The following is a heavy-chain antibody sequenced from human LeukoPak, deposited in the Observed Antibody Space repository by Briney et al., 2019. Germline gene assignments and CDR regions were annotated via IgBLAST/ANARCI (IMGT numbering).Heavy chain of an antibody. CDR2: MNPNSGNT. D-gene: IGHD5-24*01. CDR1: GYTFTSYD. J-gene: IGHJ4*02. Sequence: ASVKVSCKASGYTFTSYDMNWVRQATGQGLEWMGWMNPNSGNTDYAQKFQGRVTITRNTSISRAYMEVSRLRSEDTAVYYCARANRQWRWLQLRVIRGVFDYWGQRTLVTVSS. V-gene: IGHV1-8*03. CDR3: ARANRQWRWLQLRVIRGVFDY.